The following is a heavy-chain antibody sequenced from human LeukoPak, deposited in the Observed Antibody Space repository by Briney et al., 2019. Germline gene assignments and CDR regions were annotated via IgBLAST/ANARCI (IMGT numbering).Heavy chain of an antibody. CDR3: AKRRSAAADYSLDY. CDR1: GGSISTSEDH. J-gene: IGHJ4*02. V-gene: IGHV4-31*03. CDR2: TSYSGYP. D-gene: IGHD2-2*01. Sequence: SETLSLTCTVSGGSISTSEDHWTWIRQHPGKGLEWIGYTSYSGYPDSNPSLKSRVTISLDTSKNQFSLKLSSVTAADTAVYYCAKRRSAAADYSLDYWGQGTLVTVSS.